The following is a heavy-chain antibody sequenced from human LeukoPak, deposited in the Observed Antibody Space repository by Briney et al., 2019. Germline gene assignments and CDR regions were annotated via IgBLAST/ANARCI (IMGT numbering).Heavy chain of an antibody. CDR3: ARDLGGVADAFDI. V-gene: IGHV1-58*02. Sequence: SVKVSCKASGFTFTSSAMQWVRQARGQRLEWIGWIVVGSGNTNYAQKFQERVTITRDMSTSTAYMELSSLRSEDTAVYYCARDLGGVADAFDIWGQGTMVTVSS. J-gene: IGHJ3*02. CDR2: IVVGSGNT. CDR1: GFTFTSSA. D-gene: IGHD3-16*01.